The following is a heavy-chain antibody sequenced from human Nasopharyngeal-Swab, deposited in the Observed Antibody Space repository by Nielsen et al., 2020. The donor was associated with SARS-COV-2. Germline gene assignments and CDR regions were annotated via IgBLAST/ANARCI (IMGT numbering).Heavy chain of an antibody. V-gene: IGHV4-39*01. J-gene: IGHJ4*02. CDR1: GGSISSSSHY. CDR3: ARHRYSSSWSWYFDY. Sequence: SETLSLTCTVSGGSISSSSHYWGWIRQPPGKGLEWIGSIYYSGSTYYNPSLKSRVTISVDTSKNQFSLKLSSVTAADTAVYYCARHRYSSSWSWYFDYWGQGTLVTVSS. D-gene: IGHD6-13*01. CDR2: IYYSGST.